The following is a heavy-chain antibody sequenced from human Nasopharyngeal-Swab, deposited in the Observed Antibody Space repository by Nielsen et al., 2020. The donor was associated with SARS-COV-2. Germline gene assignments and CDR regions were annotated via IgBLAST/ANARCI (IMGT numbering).Heavy chain of an antibody. Sequence: SQTLSLTYAISGDSVSNNRAAWSWIRQSPSRGLEWLGRTYYRSQWNYDYADSVRGRVTVNPDTSRNQVSLHLNSVTPEATAVYYCAGIQQQLPGIVWGQGTMVIVSS. CDR2: TYYRSQWNY. D-gene: IGHD6-13*01. CDR3: AGIQQQLPGIV. CDR1: GDSVSNNRAA. J-gene: IGHJ3*01. V-gene: IGHV6-1*01.